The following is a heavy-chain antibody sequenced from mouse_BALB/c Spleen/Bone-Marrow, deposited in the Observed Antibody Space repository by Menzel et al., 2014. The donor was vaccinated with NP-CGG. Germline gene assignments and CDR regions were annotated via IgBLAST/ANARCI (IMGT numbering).Heavy chain of an antibody. Sequence: VHVKQSGAELVKPGASVKLSCTASGFNIKDTYMHWVKQRPEQGLEWIGRIDPANGNTKYDPQFQGKATITADTSSNRSYLQLSSLPAEDTAVYCCARYYYGSSYFDYWGRGTPLTVSS. D-gene: IGHD1-1*01. CDR3: ARYYYGSSYFDY. V-gene: IGHV14-3*02. J-gene: IGHJ2*01. CDR2: IDPANGNT. CDR1: GFNIKDTY.